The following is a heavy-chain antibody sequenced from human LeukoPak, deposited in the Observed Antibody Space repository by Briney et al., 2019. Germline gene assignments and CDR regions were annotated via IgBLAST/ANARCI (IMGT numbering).Heavy chain of an antibody. V-gene: IGHV1-8*01. CDR2: MNPNSGNT. Sequence: ASVKVSCKASGYTFTSYDINWVRQATGQGLEWMGWMNPNSGNTGYAQKFQGRVTMTRNTSISTAYMELSSLRSEDTAVYYCAKEPFGGLVPHGYFDYWGQGTLVTVSS. J-gene: IGHJ4*02. D-gene: IGHD6-19*01. CDR1: GYTFTSYD. CDR3: AKEPFGGLVPHGYFDY.